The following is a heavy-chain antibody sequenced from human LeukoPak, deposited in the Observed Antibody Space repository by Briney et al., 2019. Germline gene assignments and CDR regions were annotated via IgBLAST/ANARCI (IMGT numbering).Heavy chain of an antibody. J-gene: IGHJ3*02. V-gene: IGHV3-20*04. D-gene: IGHD3-9*01. Sequence: GGSLRLSCAASGFTFDDYAMHWVRQAPGKGLEWVSGINWNGGSTSYADSVKGRFTISRDNAKNSLYLLMNRLRAEDTAVYYCARDWYDNSDAFDIWGQGTMVIVSS. CDR2: INWNGGST. CDR1: GFTFDDYA. CDR3: ARDWYDNSDAFDI.